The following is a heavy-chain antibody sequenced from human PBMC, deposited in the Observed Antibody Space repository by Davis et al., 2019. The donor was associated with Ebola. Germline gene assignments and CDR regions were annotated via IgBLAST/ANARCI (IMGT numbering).Heavy chain of an antibody. J-gene: IGHJ6*02. D-gene: IGHD3-16*01. V-gene: IGHV4-59*01. CDR1: GGSISSYY. Sequence: MPSETLSLTCTVSGGSISSYYWSWIRQPPGKGLEWIGYIYYSGSTNYNPSLKSRVTISVDTSKNQFSLKLSSVTAADTAVYYCAREGGDGMDVWGQGTTVTVSS. CDR2: IYYSGST. CDR3: AREGGDGMDV.